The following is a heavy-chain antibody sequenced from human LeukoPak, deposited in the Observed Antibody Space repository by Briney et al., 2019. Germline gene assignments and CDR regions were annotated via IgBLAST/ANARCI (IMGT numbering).Heavy chain of an antibody. CDR1: GFTFSRYA. Sequence: QTGGSLRLSCAASGFTFSRYAMHWVRQAPGKGLERVAVIASDGRDKYVADSVKGRFTISRDNSKNTLYLQMNSLRAEDTAVYFCAKDQQIGAAGYYFDYWGQGTLVTVSS. CDR3: AKDQQIGAAGYYFDY. D-gene: IGHD6-13*01. J-gene: IGHJ4*02. CDR2: IASDGRDK. V-gene: IGHV3-30*04.